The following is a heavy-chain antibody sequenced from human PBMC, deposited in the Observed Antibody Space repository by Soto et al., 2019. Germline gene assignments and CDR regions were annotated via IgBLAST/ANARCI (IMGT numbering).Heavy chain of an antibody. Sequence: SETLSLTCTVSGGSISSGDYYWSWIRQPPGKGLEWIGYIYYSGSTYYNPSLKSRVTISVDTSKNQFSLKLSSVTAADTAVYYCASEYCGGDCYFRGYFDYWGQGTLVTVSS. CDR1: GGSISSGDYY. CDR3: ASEYCGGDCYFRGYFDY. CDR2: IYYSGST. V-gene: IGHV4-30-4*01. D-gene: IGHD2-21*02. J-gene: IGHJ4*02.